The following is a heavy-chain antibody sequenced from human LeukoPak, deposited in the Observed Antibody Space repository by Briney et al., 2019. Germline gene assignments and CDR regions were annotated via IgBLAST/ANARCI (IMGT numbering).Heavy chain of an antibody. D-gene: IGHD3-3*01. V-gene: IGHV4-61*02. CDR1: GGSISSSSYY. Sequence: PSETLSLTCTVSGGSISSSSYYWSWIRQPAGKGLEWIGRIYTSGSTNYNPSLKSRVTMSVDTSKNQFSLKLSSVTAADTAVYYCARDTYDFWSGYSPYNWFDPWGQGTLVTVSS. CDR2: IYTSGST. J-gene: IGHJ5*02. CDR3: ARDTYDFWSGYSPYNWFDP.